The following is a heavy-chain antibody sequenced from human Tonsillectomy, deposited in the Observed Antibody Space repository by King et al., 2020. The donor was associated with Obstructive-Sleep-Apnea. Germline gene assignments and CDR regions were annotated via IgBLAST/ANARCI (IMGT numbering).Heavy chain of an antibody. J-gene: IGHJ6*02. V-gene: IGHV3-53*04. Sequence: VQLVESGGGLVQPGGSLRLSCAASGFSVTSSYINWVRQAPGKGLEWGSVIYSSGTTHYADSLKGRFTISRNNSNNTVYLQMNSLRAEDTAVYYCARDRYDYGLDNSTLHYYGMDVWGQGTTVIVS. CDR1: GFSVTSSY. D-gene: IGHD3-16*01. CDR2: IYSSGTT. CDR3: ARDRYDYGLDNSTLHYYGMDV.